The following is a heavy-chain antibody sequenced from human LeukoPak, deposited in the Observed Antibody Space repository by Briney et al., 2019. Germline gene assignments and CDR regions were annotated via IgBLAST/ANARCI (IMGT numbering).Heavy chain of an antibody. CDR2: IDPSDSYT. CDR3: ARLDGLAY. CDR1: GYSFTSSW. D-gene: IGHD1-1*01. Sequence: GESLKIPCKGSGYSFTSSWINWVRQMPGKGLEWMGRIDPSDSYTNYSPSFKGLVTISADKSISTAYLQWSSLKASDTAMYYCARLDGLAYWGQGTLVTVSS. V-gene: IGHV5-10-1*01. J-gene: IGHJ4*02.